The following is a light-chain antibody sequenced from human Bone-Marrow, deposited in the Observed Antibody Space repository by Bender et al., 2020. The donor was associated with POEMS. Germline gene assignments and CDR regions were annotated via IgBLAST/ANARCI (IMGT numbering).Light chain of an antibody. CDR3: SSWDDSLNGWV. Sequence: TISCSGTSSNFGNNPANWYQHAPATAPKLLIYSNNQRPSGVPDRFSASTSGTSASLAISGLHSDDEADYYCSSWDDSLNGWVFGGGTKLTVL. CDR1: SSNFGNNP. J-gene: IGLJ3*02. V-gene: IGLV1-44*01. CDR2: SNN.